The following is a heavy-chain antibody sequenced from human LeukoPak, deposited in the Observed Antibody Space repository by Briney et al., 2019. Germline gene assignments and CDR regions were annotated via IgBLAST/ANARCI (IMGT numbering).Heavy chain of an antibody. Sequence: SETLSLTCTVSGDSISSRSYYWGWIRQPPGKGLEWLGSIYYNEGTYYNPSLKSRVTISVDTSKNQFSLKLNFVTAAGTAVYYCARDRYCSGRSCYGPPDYWGQGALVIVS. J-gene: IGHJ4*02. D-gene: IGHD2-15*01. CDR1: GDSISSRSYY. V-gene: IGHV4-39*07. CDR2: IYYNEGT. CDR3: ARDRYCSGRSCYGPPDY.